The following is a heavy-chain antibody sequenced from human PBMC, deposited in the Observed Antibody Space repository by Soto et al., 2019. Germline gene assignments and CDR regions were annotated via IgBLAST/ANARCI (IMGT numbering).Heavy chain of an antibody. CDR3: ARDPWYYDILTGYEGA. D-gene: IGHD3-9*01. CDR1: GGSFSGYY. Sequence: QVQLQQWGAGLLKPSETLSLTCAVYGGSFSGYYWCWIRQPPGKGLGWIGEINHSGSTNYNPSLKSRVTISVDTSKNQFSLKLSSVTAADTAVYYCARDPWYYDILTGYEGAWGQGTLVTVSS. J-gene: IGHJ4*02. CDR2: INHSGST. V-gene: IGHV4-34*01.